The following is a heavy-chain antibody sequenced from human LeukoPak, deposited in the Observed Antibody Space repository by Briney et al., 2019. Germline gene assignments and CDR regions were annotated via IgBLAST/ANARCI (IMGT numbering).Heavy chain of an antibody. CDR2: VYPGDSDA. Sequence: GESLKISCKGFGYRFTSYWNGWVRQMPGKGLEWMGIVYPGDSDARYSPSFQGQVTISADKSISTAYLQWSSLKASDTAMYYCARGGVVVTAYFDYWGQGTLVTVSS. D-gene: IGHD2-15*01. J-gene: IGHJ4*02. CDR1: GYRFTSYW. V-gene: IGHV5-51*01. CDR3: ARGGVVVTAYFDY.